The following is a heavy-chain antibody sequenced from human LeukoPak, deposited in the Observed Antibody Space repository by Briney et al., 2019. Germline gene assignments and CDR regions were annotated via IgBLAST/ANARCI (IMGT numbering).Heavy chain of an antibody. CDR2: ISYDGINE. V-gene: IGHV3-30*18. CDR3: VKASSGSYWGGYFDY. J-gene: IGHJ4*02. D-gene: IGHD1-26*01. Sequence: GGSLRLSCAASGFTFSNYAMHWVRQAPGKGLEWVAVISYDGINEYYADSLKGRFTISRDSSGNTLYLQMNSLRIEDTAVYYCVKASSGSYWGGYFDYWGQGALVTVSS. CDR1: GFTFSNYA.